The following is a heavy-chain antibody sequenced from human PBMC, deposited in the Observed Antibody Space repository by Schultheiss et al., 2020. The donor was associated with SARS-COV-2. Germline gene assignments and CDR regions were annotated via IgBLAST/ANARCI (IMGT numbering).Heavy chain of an antibody. CDR3: ARGPRAMVQGGSVDP. J-gene: IGHJ5*02. D-gene: IGHD5-18*01. Sequence: SETLSLTCTVSGGSISSYYWSWIRQPPGKGLEWIGYIYYSGSTNYNPSLKSRVTISVDTSKNQFSLKLSSVTAADTAVYYCARGPRAMVQGGSVDPWGQGTLVTVSS. V-gene: IGHV4-59*01. CDR1: GGSISSYY. CDR2: IYYSGST.